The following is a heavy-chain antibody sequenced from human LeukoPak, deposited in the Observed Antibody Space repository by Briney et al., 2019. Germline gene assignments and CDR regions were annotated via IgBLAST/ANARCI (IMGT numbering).Heavy chain of an antibody. D-gene: IGHD2-15*01. CDR2: ISAYNGNT. CDR3: ARDRGVDYCSGGSCSHYYYYMDV. V-gene: IGHV1-18*01. CDR1: GYTFTSYG. Sequence: ASVKVSCKASGYTFTSYGISWVRQAPGQGLEWMGWISAYNGNTNYAQKLQGRVTMTTDTSASTAYMELRSLRSDDTAVYYCARDRGVDYCSGGSCSHYYYYMDVWGKGTTVTISS. J-gene: IGHJ6*03.